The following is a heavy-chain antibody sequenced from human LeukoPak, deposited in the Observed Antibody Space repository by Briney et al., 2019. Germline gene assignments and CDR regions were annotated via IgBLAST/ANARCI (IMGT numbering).Heavy chain of an antibody. V-gene: IGHV3-21*01. J-gene: IGHJ4*02. CDR3: ATGVRGYNSALDY. Sequence: QTGGSLRLSCAASGFTFSNYYMNWVRQAPGKGLEWVSSISSGSSYIYYADSLKGRFTISRDNAKNSLYLQMNSLRAEDTAVYYCATGVRGYNSALDYWGQGTLSPSPQ. CDR2: ISSGSSYI. D-gene: IGHD6-19*01. CDR1: GFTFSNYY.